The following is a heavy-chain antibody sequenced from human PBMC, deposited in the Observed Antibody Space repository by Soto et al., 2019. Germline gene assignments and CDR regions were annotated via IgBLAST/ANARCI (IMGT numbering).Heavy chain of an antibody. Sequence: EFQVLQSGGGLVQPGGSLTLSCAASGFPFSSTDMTWVRQAPGKGLEWVSTIDGSGGTTYYAASVKGRFTISRDNSINTVFLQMNSLRADDTALYFCAKNSGWFNTWGQGALVTVSS. CDR2: IDGSGGTT. D-gene: IGHD3-10*01. CDR3: AKNSGWFNT. J-gene: IGHJ5*02. V-gene: IGHV3-23*01. CDR1: GFPFSSTD.